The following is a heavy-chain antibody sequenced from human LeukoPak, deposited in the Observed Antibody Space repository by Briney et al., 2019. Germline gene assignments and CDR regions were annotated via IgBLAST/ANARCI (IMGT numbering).Heavy chain of an antibody. J-gene: IGHJ4*02. D-gene: IGHD6-13*01. CDR1: GFTFSSYA. Sequence: GGSLRLSCAASGFTFSSYAMSWVRQAPARGLEWVSSLRGDGETFYADSVKGRFTLSRDEFRNTVYLQMNNLKVEDKAVYFCAKASWVSSADAVLWGQGTLVTVSS. CDR3: AKASWVSSADAVL. V-gene: IGHV3-23*01. CDR2: LRGDGET.